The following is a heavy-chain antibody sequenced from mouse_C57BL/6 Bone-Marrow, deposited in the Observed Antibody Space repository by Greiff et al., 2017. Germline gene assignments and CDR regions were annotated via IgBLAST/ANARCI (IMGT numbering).Heavy chain of an antibody. D-gene: IGHD2-4*01. Sequence: QVQLQQSGAELAKPGASVKLSCKASGYTFTSYWMHWVNQRPGQGLEWIGYIKPSSGDTKYNQKLKIKATSTADKYSSTAYMQLSSLTYEDSAVYYCARRGYDYYFDYWCQGTTLTVAS. CDR1: GYTFTSYW. V-gene: IGHV1-7*01. J-gene: IGHJ2*01. CDR3: ARRGYDYYFDY. CDR2: IKPSSGDT.